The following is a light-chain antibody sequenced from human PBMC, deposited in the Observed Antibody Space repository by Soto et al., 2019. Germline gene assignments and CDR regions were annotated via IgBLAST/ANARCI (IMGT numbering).Light chain of an antibody. CDR3: QQYNS. V-gene: IGKV1-5*01. CDR2: DAS. J-gene: IGKJ2*01. Sequence: DIQMTQSPSTLSASVGDRVTITCRASQSISSWLAWYQQKPGKAPKLLIYDASSLESWVPSRFSGSGSGTEFTLTFSSLQPDDFATYYCQQYNSFGQGTKLEIK. CDR1: QSISSW.